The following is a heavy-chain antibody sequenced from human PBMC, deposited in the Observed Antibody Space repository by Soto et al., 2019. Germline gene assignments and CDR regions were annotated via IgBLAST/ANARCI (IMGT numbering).Heavy chain of an antibody. CDR2: ISAYNGNT. V-gene: IGHV1-18*01. CDR3: ARGWFGEIVYYLDY. J-gene: IGHJ4*02. Sequence: QVQLVQSGAEVKKPGASVKVSCKASGYTFTNYGISWVRQAPGQGLEWMGWISAYNGNTNYAQKLQGRVTXXTXTXXSTAYMELRSLRSDDTAVYYCARGWFGEIVYYLDYWGQGTLVTVSS. CDR1: GYTFTNYG. D-gene: IGHD3-10*01.